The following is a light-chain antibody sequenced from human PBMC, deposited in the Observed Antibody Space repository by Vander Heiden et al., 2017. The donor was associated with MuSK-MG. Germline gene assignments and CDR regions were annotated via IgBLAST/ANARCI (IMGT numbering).Light chain of an antibody. CDR2: EGS. J-gene: IGLJ2*01. V-gene: IGLV2-23*01. Sequence: QSALTQPASESGSPGQSITISCTGTSSNVGSYNLVSWYQQHPGTAPKLMIYEGSKRPSGVSNRFSGSKSGNTASLTISGLQAEDEADYYCCSYAGSSTLVFGGGTKLTVL. CDR3: CSYAGSSTLV. CDR1: SSNVGSYNL.